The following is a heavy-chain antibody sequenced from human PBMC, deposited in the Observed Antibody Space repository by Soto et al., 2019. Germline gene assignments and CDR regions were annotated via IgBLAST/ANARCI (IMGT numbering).Heavy chain of an antibody. Sequence: QVQLVESGGGVVQPGRSLRLSCAASGFTFSSYAMHWVRQAPGKGLEWVAVISYDGSNKYYADSVKGRFTISRDNSKNTLYLQMNSLRAEDTAVYYWARDRGGSGWGGGDYWGQGTLVTVSS. CDR2: ISYDGSNK. V-gene: IGHV3-30-3*01. D-gene: IGHD6-19*01. J-gene: IGHJ4*02. CDR1: GFTFSSYA. CDR3: ARDRGGSGWGGGDY.